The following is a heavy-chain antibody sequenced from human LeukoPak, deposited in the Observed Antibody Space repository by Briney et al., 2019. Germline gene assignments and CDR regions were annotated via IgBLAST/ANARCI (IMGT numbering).Heavy chain of an antibody. J-gene: IGHJ4*02. CDR3: AKDQTGPVVPAANFKN. D-gene: IGHD2-2*01. V-gene: IGHV3-23*01. Sequence: PGGSLRLSCAASGFTFSSYAMSWVRQAPGKGLEWVSAISGSGGSTYYADSVKGRFTISRDNSKNTLYLQMNSLRAEDTAVYYCAKDQTGPVVPAANFKNWGQGTLVTVSS. CDR1: GFTFSSYA. CDR2: ISGSGGST.